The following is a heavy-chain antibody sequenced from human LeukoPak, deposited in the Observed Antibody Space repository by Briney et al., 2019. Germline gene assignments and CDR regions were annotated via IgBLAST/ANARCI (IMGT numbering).Heavy chain of an antibody. J-gene: IGHJ4*02. D-gene: IGHD3-10*01. Sequence: GGSLRLSCAASGFTVSSNFMSWVRQAPGKGLEWVSTLSGSDNTTYYADSVKGRFTISRDNSESTLYLQMNSLRGEDTAVYYCAKATVVRGPSTFGSWGQGTLVTVSS. V-gene: IGHV3-23*01. CDR1: GFTVSSNF. CDR3: AKATVVRGPSTFGS. CDR2: LSGSDNTT.